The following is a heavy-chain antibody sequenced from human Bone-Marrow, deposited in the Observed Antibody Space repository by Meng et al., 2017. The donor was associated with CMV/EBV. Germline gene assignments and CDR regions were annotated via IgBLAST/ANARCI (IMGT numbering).Heavy chain of an antibody. D-gene: IGHD3-3*01. CDR1: GYTFTGYY. J-gene: IGHJ4*02. CDR2: INPNSGGT. Sequence: ASVKVSCKASGYTFTGYYMHWVRQAPGQGLEWMGWINPNSGGTNYAQKFQGRVTMTRDTSIGTAYIGLSRLRSDDTAVYYIASDKGGVTIFGVLIRIRGYFDYWAQGTLVTVSS. CDR3: ASDKGGVTIFGVLIRIRGYFDY. V-gene: IGHV1-2*02.